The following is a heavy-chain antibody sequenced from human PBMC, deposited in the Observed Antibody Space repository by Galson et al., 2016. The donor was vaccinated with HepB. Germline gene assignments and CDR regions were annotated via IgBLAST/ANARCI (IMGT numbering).Heavy chain of an antibody. Sequence: SLRLSCAASGFAFSSYSMNWVRQAPGKGLEWVSYISSTSGTIYYVDSVEGRFTISRDNAKSSLYLQMNSLRAEDTAVYYCARDDGATRLSFADWGQGTLVTVSS. CDR3: ARDDGATRLSFAD. CDR1: GFAFSSYS. D-gene: IGHD1-26*01. J-gene: IGHJ4*02. CDR2: ISSTSGTI. V-gene: IGHV3-48*01.